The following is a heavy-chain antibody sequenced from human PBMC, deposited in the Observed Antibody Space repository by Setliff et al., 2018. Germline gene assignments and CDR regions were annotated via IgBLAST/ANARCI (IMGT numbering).Heavy chain of an antibody. CDR3: ARGTPRRSSGCDFDY. CDR2: IYTSGST. V-gene: IGHV4-4*07. D-gene: IGHD6-19*01. Sequence: SETLSLTCTVSGGSISSYYWGWIRQPAGKGLEWIGRIYTSGSTNYNPSLKSRVTMSVDTSKNQFSLKLSSVTAADTAVYYCARGTPRRSSGCDFDYWGQGTLVTVSS. CDR1: GGSISSYY. J-gene: IGHJ4*02.